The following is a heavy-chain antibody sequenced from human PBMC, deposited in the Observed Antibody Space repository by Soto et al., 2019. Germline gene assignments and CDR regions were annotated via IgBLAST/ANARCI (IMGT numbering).Heavy chain of an antibody. CDR3: ARGGRTAMAPFDY. CDR1: GGSICSSNW. Sequence: PSETLSLTCAVSGGSICSSNWWRWDRQPPGKGLEWIGEIYHSGSTNYNPSLKSRVTISVDKSKNQFSLKLSSVTAADTAVYYCARGGRTAMAPFDYWGQGTLVTVSS. CDR2: IYHSGST. D-gene: IGHD5-18*01. V-gene: IGHV4-4*02. J-gene: IGHJ4*02.